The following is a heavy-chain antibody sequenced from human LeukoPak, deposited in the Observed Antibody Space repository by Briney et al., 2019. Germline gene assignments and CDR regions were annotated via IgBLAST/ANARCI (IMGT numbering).Heavy chain of an antibody. CDR3: ARGWASGSYYNY. Sequence: SEILSLTCTVSGGSVSSYYWNWIRQPPGKGLEWIGHIYYSGSTNYNPSLRRRVTISVDTSKNQFSLKLSPVTAADTAVYYCARGWASGSYYNYWGQGTLVTVSS. D-gene: IGHD1-26*01. J-gene: IGHJ4*02. CDR1: GGSVSSYY. V-gene: IGHV4-59*02. CDR2: IYYSGST.